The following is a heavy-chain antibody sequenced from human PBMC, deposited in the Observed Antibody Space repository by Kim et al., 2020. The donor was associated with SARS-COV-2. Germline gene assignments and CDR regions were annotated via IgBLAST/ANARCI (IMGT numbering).Heavy chain of an antibody. J-gene: IGHJ5*02. V-gene: IGHV4-39*01. CDR3: ARRVTYNWFDP. CDR2: T. Sequence: TYYNPSLKSRVTISVDTSKNQFSLKLSSVTAADTAVYYCARRVTYNWFDPWGQGTLVTVSS. D-gene: IGHD5-18*01.